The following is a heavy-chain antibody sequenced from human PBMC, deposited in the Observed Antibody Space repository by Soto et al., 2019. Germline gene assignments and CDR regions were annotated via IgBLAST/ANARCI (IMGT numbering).Heavy chain of an antibody. CDR3: AKDRHLRGYSGYVYYYYYGMDV. Sequence: GGSLRLPCAASGVPFSSYGMHWVRQAPGKGLEWVAVISYDGSNKYYADSVKGRFTISRDNSKNTLYLQMNSLRAEDTAVYYCAKDRHLRGYSGYVYYYYYGMDVWGQGTTVTVSS. CDR2: ISYDGSNK. D-gene: IGHD5-12*01. J-gene: IGHJ6*02. V-gene: IGHV3-30*18. CDR1: GVPFSSYG.